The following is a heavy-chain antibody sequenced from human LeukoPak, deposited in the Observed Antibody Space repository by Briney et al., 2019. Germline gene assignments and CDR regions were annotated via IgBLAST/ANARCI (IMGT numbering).Heavy chain of an antibody. D-gene: IGHD3-16*02. J-gene: IGHJ3*02. CDR1: GFTFSSYA. Sequence: GGSLRLSCAASGFTFSSYAMHWVRQAPGKGLDGVAVISYDGSNKYYADSVKGRFTISRDNSKNTLYLQMNSLRAEDTAVYYCAVTESGYDYVWGSYPGDAFDIWGQGTMVTVSS. CDR2: ISYDGSNK. CDR3: AVTESGYDYVWGSYPGDAFDI. V-gene: IGHV3-30*04.